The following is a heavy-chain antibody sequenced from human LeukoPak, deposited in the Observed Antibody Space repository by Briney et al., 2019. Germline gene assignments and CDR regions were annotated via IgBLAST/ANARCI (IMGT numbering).Heavy chain of an antibody. Sequence: GGSLRLSCAASGFTFDDYAMHWVRQAPGKGLEWVSGISWNSGSIGYADSVKGRFTISRDNAKNSLYLQMNSLRAEDTAVYYCAREDYYGSGRGKDYWGQGTLVTVSS. CDR2: ISWNSGSI. J-gene: IGHJ4*02. D-gene: IGHD3-10*01. V-gene: IGHV3-9*01. CDR1: GFTFDDYA. CDR3: AREDYYGSGRGKDY.